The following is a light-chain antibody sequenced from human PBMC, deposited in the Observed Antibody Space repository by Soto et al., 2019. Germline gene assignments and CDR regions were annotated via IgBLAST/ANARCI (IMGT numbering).Light chain of an antibody. CDR2: KAS. J-gene: IGKJ1*01. V-gene: IGKV1-5*03. Sequence: DIQMTQSPSTLSASVGDRVTITCRASQSISSWLAWYQQKPGRAPKLLIYKASSSESGVPSRFSGSGSGTEFTLTISSLQPDDFATYYCQQYNSQWTFGQGTKVDIK. CDR1: QSISSW. CDR3: QQYNSQWT.